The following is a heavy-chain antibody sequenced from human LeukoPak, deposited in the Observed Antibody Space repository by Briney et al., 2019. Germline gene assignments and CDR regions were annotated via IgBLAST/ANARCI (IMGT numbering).Heavy chain of an antibody. CDR2: IYYSGST. Sequence: SETLSLTCTVSGGSISSGSYYWSWVRQPPGTGLEWLGYIYYSGSTNYNPSLKSRVTISVDTSKNQFSLKLSSVTAADTAVYYCARATIPLYYYDSRGFDIWGQGTMVTVSS. V-gene: IGHV4-61*01. J-gene: IGHJ3*02. D-gene: IGHD3-22*01. CDR3: ARATIPLYYYDSRGFDI. CDR1: GGSISSGSYY.